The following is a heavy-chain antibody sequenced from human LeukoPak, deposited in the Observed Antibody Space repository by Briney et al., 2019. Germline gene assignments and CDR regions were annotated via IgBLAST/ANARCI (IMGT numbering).Heavy chain of an antibody. V-gene: IGHV3-53*01. CDR3: ARVSDYYGSSGYYMGYYDL. J-gene: IGHJ4*02. CDR2: LYSGGNT. Sequence: PGGSLRLSCAASGITVKSNYMSWVRQAPGKGLEWVSVLYSGGNTYYGDSVEGRFTISRDNAVNTVYLEMSSLRVDDTAVYYCARVSDYYGSSGYYMGYYDLWGQGTLVTVSS. D-gene: IGHD3-22*01. CDR1: GITVKSNY.